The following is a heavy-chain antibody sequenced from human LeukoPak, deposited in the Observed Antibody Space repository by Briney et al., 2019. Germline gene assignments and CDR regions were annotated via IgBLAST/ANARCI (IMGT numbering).Heavy chain of an antibody. D-gene: IGHD1-26*01. CDR1: GGSISSGDYY. CDR2: IYYSGST. Sequence: PSETLSLTCTVSGGSISSGDYYWSWIRQPPGTGLEWIGYIYYSGSTYYNPSLKSRVTISVDTSKNQFSLKLSSVTAADTAVYYCEREPPSSIVGAYFDYWGQGTLVTVSS. J-gene: IGHJ4*02. CDR3: EREPPSSIVGAYFDY. V-gene: IGHV4-30-4*01.